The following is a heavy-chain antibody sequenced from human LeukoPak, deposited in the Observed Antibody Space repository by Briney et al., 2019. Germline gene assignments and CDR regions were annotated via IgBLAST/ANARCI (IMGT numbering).Heavy chain of an antibody. CDR2: IYSGGST. CDR3: ARFGVYSGYDYGIDY. D-gene: IGHD5-12*01. CDR1: GFTVSSNY. Sequence: GSLRLSCAASGFTVSSNYMSWVRQAPGKGLEWVSVIYSGGSTYYADSVKGRFTISRHNSKNTLYLQMNSLRAEDTAVYYCARFGVYSGYDYGIDYWGQGTLVTVSS. J-gene: IGHJ4*02. V-gene: IGHV3-53*04.